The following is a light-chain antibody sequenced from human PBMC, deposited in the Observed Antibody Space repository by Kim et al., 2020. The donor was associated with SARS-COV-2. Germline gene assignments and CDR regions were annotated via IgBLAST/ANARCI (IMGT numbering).Light chain of an antibody. J-gene: IGLJ2*01. Sequence: KTSTLSCTGTSGSITTNHGHSHQHRPGTAPTTVIYEDDQSPSVVPVRFSSSSDSSANSASLPISVLKTEDEADYYCQSYDGSNHVVFGGGTQLTVL. CDR3: QSYDGSNHVV. CDR2: EDD. V-gene: IGLV6-57*02. CDR1: SGSITTNH.